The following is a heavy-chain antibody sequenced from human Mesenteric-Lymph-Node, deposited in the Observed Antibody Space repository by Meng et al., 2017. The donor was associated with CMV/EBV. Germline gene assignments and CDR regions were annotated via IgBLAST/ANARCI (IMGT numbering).Heavy chain of an antibody. CDR2: ISGSGGST. J-gene: IGHJ4*02. V-gene: IGHV3-23*01. CDR3: AKEGGGVTYYVDY. Sequence: GESLKISCAASGFTFSSYAMSWVRQAPGKGLEWVSAISGSGGSTYYADSVKGRFTISRDNSKNTLYLQMNSLRAEDTAVYYCAKEGGGVTYYVDYWGQGTLVTVSS. CDR1: GFTFSSYA. D-gene: IGHD1-26*01.